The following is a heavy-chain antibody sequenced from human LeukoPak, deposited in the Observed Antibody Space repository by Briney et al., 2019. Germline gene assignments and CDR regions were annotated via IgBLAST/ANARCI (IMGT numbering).Heavy chain of an antibody. CDR3: ASGRLRFTADY. Sequence: SETLSLTCAVSGYSISSGYYWGWIRQPPGKGLEWIGSIYHSGSTYYNPSLKSRVTISVDTSKNQFSLKLRSVTAADTAVYYCASGRLRFTADYWGQGTLVTVSS. V-gene: IGHV4-38-2*01. D-gene: IGHD5-12*01. CDR1: GYSISSGYY. J-gene: IGHJ4*02. CDR2: IYHSGST.